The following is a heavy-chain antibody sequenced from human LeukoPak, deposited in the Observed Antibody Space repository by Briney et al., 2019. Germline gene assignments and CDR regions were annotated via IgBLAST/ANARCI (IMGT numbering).Heavy chain of an antibody. CDR1: GFTFSCYT. CDR3: ARDGGYQLPPAVAGTRHFDY. CDR2: ISYDGSNK. Sequence: GGSLRLSCAASGFTFSCYTMHWGRQAPGKGLEWVAVISYDGSNKYYADSVKGRFTISRDNSKNTLYLQMNSLRAEDTAVYYCARDGGYQLPPAVAGTRHFDYWGQGTLVTVSS. D-gene: IGHD6-19*01. V-gene: IGHV3-30*04. J-gene: IGHJ4*02.